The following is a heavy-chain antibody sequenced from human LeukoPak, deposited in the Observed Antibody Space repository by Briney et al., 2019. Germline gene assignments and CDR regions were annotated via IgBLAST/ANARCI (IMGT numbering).Heavy chain of an antibody. D-gene: IGHD6-19*01. J-gene: IGHJ4*02. CDR2: IYYSGST. V-gene: IGHV4-59*01. CDR3: ARVRSSGWGKGFDY. Sequence: ASETLSLTCTVSGGSISSYYWSWIRQPPGKGLEWIGYIYYSGSTNYNPSLKSRVTISVDTSKNQFSLKLSSVTAADTAMYYCARVRSSGWGKGFDYWGQGTLVTVSS. CDR1: GGSISSYY.